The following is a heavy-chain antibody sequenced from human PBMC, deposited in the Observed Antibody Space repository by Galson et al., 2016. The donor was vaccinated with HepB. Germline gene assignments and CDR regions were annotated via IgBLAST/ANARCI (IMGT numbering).Heavy chain of an antibody. V-gene: IGHV3-23*01. J-gene: IGHJ4*02. D-gene: IGHD5-12*01. CDR2: MNGGGSST. CDR1: GFTFSRYA. Sequence: SLRLSCAASGFTFSRYAMSWVRQAPGKGLEWVSAMNGGGSSTHYADSVKGRFTISRDNSKNTLYLQMNSLRAEDTAVYYCATSNSRSGNDWRVTDYWGQGTLVTVSS. CDR3: ATSNSRSGNDWRVTDY.